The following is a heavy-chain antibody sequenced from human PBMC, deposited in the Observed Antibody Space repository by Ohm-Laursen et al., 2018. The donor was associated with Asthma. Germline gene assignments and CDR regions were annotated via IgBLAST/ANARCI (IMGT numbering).Heavy chain of an antibody. J-gene: IGHJ3*02. D-gene: IGHD2-15*01. Sequence: SLRLSCTASGFTFSSYAMSWVRQAPGKGLEWVSAISGSGGSTYYADSVKGRFTISRDNSKNTLYLQMNSLRAEDTAVYYCAKDGVVGGAFDIWGQGTMVTVSS. CDR3: AKDGVVGGAFDI. CDR1: GFTFSSYA. V-gene: IGHV3-23*01. CDR2: ISGSGGST.